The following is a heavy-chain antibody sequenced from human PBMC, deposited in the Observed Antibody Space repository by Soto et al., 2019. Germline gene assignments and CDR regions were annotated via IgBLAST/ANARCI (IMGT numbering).Heavy chain of an antibody. D-gene: IGHD3-10*01. CDR1: GGSISSSSYY. V-gene: IGHV4-39*01. CDR2: IYYSGST. J-gene: IGHJ6*02. CDR3: ACLGRFGEFGHYYYSYGMDV. Sequence: PSETLSLTCTVSGGSISSSSYYWGWIRQPPGKGLEWIGSIYYSGSTYYNPSLKSRVTISVDTSKNQFSLKLSSVTAADTAVYYCACLGRFGEFGHYYYSYGMDVWGRGTTVTVSS.